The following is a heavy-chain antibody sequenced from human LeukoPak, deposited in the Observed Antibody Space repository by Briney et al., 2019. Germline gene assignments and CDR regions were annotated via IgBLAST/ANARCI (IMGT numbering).Heavy chain of an antibody. CDR3: ARGTYYGSGSYYYGMDV. CDR2: INPNSGGT. Sequence: GASVKVSCKASGYTFTGYYMHWVRQAPGQGLEWMGWINPNSGGTNYAQKFQGRVTMTTDTSIDTAYMELSRLRSDDTAVYYCARGTYYGSGSYYYGMDVWGQGTTVTVSS. J-gene: IGHJ6*02. V-gene: IGHV1-2*02. CDR1: GYTFTGYY. D-gene: IGHD3-10*01.